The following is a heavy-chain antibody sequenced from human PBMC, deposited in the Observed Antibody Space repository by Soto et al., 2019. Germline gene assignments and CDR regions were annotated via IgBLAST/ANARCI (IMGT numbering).Heavy chain of an antibody. J-gene: IGHJ3*02. CDR1: GFRFTKYW. Sequence: GESLKISCKASGFRFTKYWFAWVRQTPGRGLEWMGIVYPGDSDTRYSPSFQGQVTVSADRSINTAYLHLRNLRASDTAMYYCARERFSNSPHDAFDMWGQGTMVTVSS. CDR2: VYPGDSDT. V-gene: IGHV5-51*01. D-gene: IGHD6-6*01. CDR3: ARERFSNSPHDAFDM.